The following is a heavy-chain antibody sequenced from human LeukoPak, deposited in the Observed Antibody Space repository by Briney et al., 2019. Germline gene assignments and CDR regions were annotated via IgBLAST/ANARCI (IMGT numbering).Heavy chain of an antibody. J-gene: IGHJ4*02. D-gene: IGHD2-2*01. CDR2: IYTSGST. CDR3: ARLSADSSSSRGFDY. CDR1: GASISSYY. Sequence: SETLSLTCTVSGASISSYYWTWIRQPAGKGLEWIGRIYTSGSTNYNPSLKSRVAMSVDTSKNQFSLKLSSVAAADTAVYYCARLSADSSSSRGFDYWGQGTLVTVSS. V-gene: IGHV4-4*07.